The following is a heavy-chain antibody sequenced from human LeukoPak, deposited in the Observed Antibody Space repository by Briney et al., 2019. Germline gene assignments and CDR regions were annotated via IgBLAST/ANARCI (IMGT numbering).Heavy chain of an antibody. CDR2: IASDGSST. CDR1: GFTFSSYW. J-gene: IGHJ4*02. D-gene: IGHD4-23*01. Sequence: GGSLRLSCAASGFTFSSYWMNWVRQAPGKGLVWVSRIASDGSSTTYADSVKGRFSISRDNAKNTLYLQMNSLRAEDTAVYYCARDFTATVVCDYWGQGTLVTVSS. CDR3: ARDFTATVVCDY. V-gene: IGHV3-74*01.